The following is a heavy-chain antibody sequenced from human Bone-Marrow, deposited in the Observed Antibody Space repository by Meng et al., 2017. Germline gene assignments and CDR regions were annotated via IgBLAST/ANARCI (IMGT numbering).Heavy chain of an antibody. CDR2: IYYSGST. CDR1: GGSISSSSYY. CDR3: ARDLGVVVSFRGGLDAFDI. V-gene: IGHV4-39*07. D-gene: IGHD3-22*01. Sequence: SETLSLTCTVSGGSISSSSYYWGWIRQPPGKGLEWIGSIYYSGSTYYNPSLKSRVTISVDTSKNQFSLKLSSVTAADTAVYYCARDLGVVVSFRGGLDAFDIWGQGTMVTVSS. J-gene: IGHJ3*02.